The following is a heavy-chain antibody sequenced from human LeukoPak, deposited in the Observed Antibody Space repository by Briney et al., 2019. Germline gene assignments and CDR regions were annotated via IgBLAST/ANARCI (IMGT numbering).Heavy chain of an antibody. CDR2: INPNSGGT. D-gene: IGHD6-13*01. CDR3: AREGSSSWYYFDC. J-gene: IGHJ4*02. V-gene: IGHV1-2*02. CDR1: GYTFTGYY. Sequence: ASVKVSCKASGYTFTGYYMHWVRQAPGQGLEWMGWINPNSGGTNYAQKFQGRVTMTRDTSISTAYMELSRLRSDDTAVYYCAREGSSSWYYFDCWGQGTLVTVSS.